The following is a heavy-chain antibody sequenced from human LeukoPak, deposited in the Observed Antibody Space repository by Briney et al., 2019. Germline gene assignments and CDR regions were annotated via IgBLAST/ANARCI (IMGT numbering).Heavy chain of an antibody. CDR2: IYYTGHA. V-gene: IGHV4-59*01. CDR1: GASISSFY. D-gene: IGHD6-25*01. CDR3: ARLIAAAGTLPDY. Sequence: SETLSLTCTVSGASISSFYWSWIRQPPGKGLEWIGYIYYTGHASYNPSLKSRVTISVDTSKNQFSLKLNSVTAADTAVYYCARLIAAAGTLPDYWGQGALVTVSS. J-gene: IGHJ4*02.